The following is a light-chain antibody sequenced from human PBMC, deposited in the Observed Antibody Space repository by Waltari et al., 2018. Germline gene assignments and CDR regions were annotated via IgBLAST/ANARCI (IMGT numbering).Light chain of an antibody. J-gene: IGKJ4*01. CDR3: QQFISYPRT. V-gene: IGKV1-13*02. Sequence: IQLTQSPSSLSASLGDRVTITCRASQGINTALAWYQQKPGNAPNHLIYDAANLESGVPARVIGSGSGTDFSLTISSLQPEDFATYYCQQFISYPRTFGGGTKVEIK. CDR2: DAA. CDR1: QGINTA.